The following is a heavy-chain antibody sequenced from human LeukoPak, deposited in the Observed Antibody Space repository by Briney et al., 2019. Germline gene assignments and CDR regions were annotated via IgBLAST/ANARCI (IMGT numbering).Heavy chain of an antibody. CDR1: GGSFSGYY. Sequence: SETLSLTCGIYGGSFSGYYWSWIRQPPGKGLEWIGRIYNSGSTNYKPSLRSRVTMSVDTSKSQFSLKLSSVTAADTAVYYCARDTGLGTVGVAGEYYNMDVWGKGTTVTVSS. V-gene: IGHV4-59*10. CDR2: IYNSGST. D-gene: IGHD3-3*01. J-gene: IGHJ6*03. CDR3: ARDTGLGTVGVAGEYYNMDV.